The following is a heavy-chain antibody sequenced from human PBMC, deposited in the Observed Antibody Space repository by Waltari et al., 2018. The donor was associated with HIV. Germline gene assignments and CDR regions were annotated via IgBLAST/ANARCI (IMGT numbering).Heavy chain of an antibody. V-gene: IGHV2-26*01. D-gene: IGHD2-8*01. CDR1: GFSLSNARMG. Sequence: QVTLKESGPVLVKPTETLTLTCTVSGFSLSNARMGVSWIRQPPGKALEWLAHSFSNDEKSYSTSLKSRRTSSKDTSKSQVVLTMTNMDPVDTATYYCARTPPILYYWGWFDPWGQGTLVTVSS. J-gene: IGHJ5*02. CDR3: ARTPPILYYWGWFDP. CDR2: SFSNDEK.